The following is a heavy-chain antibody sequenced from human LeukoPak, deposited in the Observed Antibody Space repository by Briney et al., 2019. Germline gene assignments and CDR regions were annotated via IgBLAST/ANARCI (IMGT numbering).Heavy chain of an antibody. J-gene: IGHJ3*02. D-gene: IGHD3-10*01. Sequence: GGSLRLSCAASGFTFSSYSMNWVRQAPGKGLEWVSSISSSSSYIYYADSVKGRFTISRDNAKNTLYLQMNSLRAEDTAVYYCARSYGSGSSQHDAFDIWGQGTMVTVSS. CDR2: ISSSSSYI. V-gene: IGHV3-21*01. CDR3: ARSYGSGSSQHDAFDI. CDR1: GFTFSSYS.